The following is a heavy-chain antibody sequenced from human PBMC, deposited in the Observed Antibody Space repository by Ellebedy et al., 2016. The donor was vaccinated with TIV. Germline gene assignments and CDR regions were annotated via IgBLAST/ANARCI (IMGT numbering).Heavy chain of an antibody. CDR1: GYTFTSYG. Sequence: ASVKVSCKASGYTFTSYGISWVRQAPGQGLEWMGWISAYNGNTNYAQKLQGRVTMTTDTSTSTAYMEPRSLRSDDTAVYCCAREGGLLWSSSGGNWFDPWGQGTLVTVSS. CDR2: ISAYNGNT. J-gene: IGHJ5*02. D-gene: IGHD6-13*01. V-gene: IGHV1-18*01. CDR3: AREGGLLWSSSGGNWFDP.